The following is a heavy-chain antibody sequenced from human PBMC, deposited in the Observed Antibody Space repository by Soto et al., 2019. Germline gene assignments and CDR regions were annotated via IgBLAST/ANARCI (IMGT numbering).Heavy chain of an antibody. V-gene: IGHV3-30*03. CDR2: ISYHSVYK. Sequence: PGGSLRLPCAASGFTLSSNAMHWVRQAPGKGLEWWAMISYHSVYKNSVDSVRARFTFSRDNSRGTLSLHMTSLRLEATPSYYFVAEIGSRSLGLWGQGTRVTVSS. D-gene: IGHD6-13*01. CDR1: GFTLSSNA. J-gene: IGHJ4*01. CDR3: VAEIGSRSLGL.